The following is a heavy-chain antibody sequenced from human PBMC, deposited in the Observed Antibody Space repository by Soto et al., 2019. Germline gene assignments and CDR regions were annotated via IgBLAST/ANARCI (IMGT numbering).Heavy chain of an antibody. J-gene: IGHJ4*02. V-gene: IGHV3-23*01. Sequence: EVQLLESGGGLVQPGGSLRLSCAASGFTFGNYAFSWVRQAPGKGLEWVSVISGGGDATYYPDSVKGRFTTSRDNPRNTFFLKKTGWRAEDTPFFYCAKRSRGSITFPVFYNCDYGGKETRGTVSS. CDR1: GFTFGNYA. CDR3: AKRSRGSITFPVFYNCDY. CDR2: ISGGGDAT. D-gene: IGHD1-20*01.